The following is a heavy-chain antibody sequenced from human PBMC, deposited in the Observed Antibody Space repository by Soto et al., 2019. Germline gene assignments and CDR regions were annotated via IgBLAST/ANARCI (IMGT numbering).Heavy chain of an antibody. J-gene: IGHJ4*02. V-gene: IGHV3-33*01. D-gene: IGHD7-27*01. CDR3: ARDRPNSGFDY. CDR2: IWYDGSNK. CDR1: GFTFNSYG. Sequence: QVQLVESGGGVVQPGRSLRLSCAAPGFTFNSYGMHWVRQAPGKGLEWVAVIWYDGSNKYYGDSVKGRFTISRDNSKNTLYLQMNSLRAEDTAVYYCARDRPNSGFDYWGQGTLVTVSS.